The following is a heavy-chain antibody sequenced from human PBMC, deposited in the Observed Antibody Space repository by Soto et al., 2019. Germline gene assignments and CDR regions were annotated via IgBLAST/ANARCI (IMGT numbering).Heavy chain of an antibody. Sequence: QVQLVQSGAEVKKPGSSVKVSCKASGGTFSSYAISWVRQAPGQGLEWMGGIIPIFGTADYAQKFQGRVTITAADSTSTGNMALSSLRSADTAVYYCASHYDSSGYYYRGLDYWGQGTLVTVSS. CDR3: ASHYDSSGYYYRGLDY. V-gene: IGHV1-69*12. CDR1: GGTFSSYA. D-gene: IGHD3-22*01. J-gene: IGHJ4*02. CDR2: IIPIFGTA.